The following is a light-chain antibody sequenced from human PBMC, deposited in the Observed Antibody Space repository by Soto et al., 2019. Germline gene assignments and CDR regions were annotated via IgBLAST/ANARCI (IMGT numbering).Light chain of an antibody. CDR3: AAWDDSLNGWV. V-gene: IGLV1-44*01. J-gene: IGLJ3*02. CDR2: NND. CDR1: SSNIGSNT. Sequence: QSVLTQAPSVSGTPGQRVTISCSGTSSNIGSNTVNWYQQLPGTAPKLLIYNNDQRPSGVPDRFFGSKSGTSASLAIGGLQSEDEADYYCAAWDDSLNGWVFGGGTKVTVL.